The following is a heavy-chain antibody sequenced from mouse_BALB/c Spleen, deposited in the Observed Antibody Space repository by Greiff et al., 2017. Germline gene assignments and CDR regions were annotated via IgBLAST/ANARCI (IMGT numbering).Heavy chain of an antibody. Sequence: QVQLKQSGAELVKPGASVKLSCKASGYTFTSYWMHWVKQRPGQGLEWIGEINPSNGRTNYNEKFKSKATLTVDKSSSTAYMQLSSLTSEDSAVYYCAGQYYFDYWGQGTTLTVSS. J-gene: IGHJ2*01. CDR2: INPSNGRT. V-gene: IGHV1S81*02. CDR3: AGQYYFDY. CDR1: GYTFTSYW.